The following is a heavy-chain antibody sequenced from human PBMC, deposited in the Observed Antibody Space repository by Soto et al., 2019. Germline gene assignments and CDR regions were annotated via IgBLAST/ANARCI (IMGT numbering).Heavy chain of an antibody. CDR3: MKIGVRFLEWLDFDY. J-gene: IGHJ4*02. CDR1: GFTFSSYG. CDR2: IWYDGSNK. Sequence: AGSLRLSCAASGFTFSSYGMHWVRQAPGKGLEWVSVIWYDGSNKYYADSVKGRFTISRDNSKNTLYLQMSSLRAEDTAVYYCMKIGVRFLEWLDFDYWGQGTLVTVSS. V-gene: IGHV3-30*02. D-gene: IGHD3-3*01.